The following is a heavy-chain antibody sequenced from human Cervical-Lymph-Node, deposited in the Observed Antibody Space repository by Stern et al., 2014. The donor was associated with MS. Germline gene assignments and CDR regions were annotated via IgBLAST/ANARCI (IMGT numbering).Heavy chain of an antibody. J-gene: IGHJ5*02. D-gene: IGHD6-19*01. Sequence: QLQLQASGPGLVKPSETLSLTCTVSGASITDYYWNWVRQPPGKGLAWIGYVHSSETSRYNPSLHSRVTTSIDTSKNQFSLKVTSVTAADTAVYFCARWSGWTDGFDAWGQGTLVTVSS. V-gene: IGHV4-59*01. CDR3: ARWSGWTDGFDA. CDR2: VHSSETS. CDR1: GASITDYY.